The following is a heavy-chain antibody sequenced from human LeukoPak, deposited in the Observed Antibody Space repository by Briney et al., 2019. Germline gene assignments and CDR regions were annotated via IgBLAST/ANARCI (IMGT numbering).Heavy chain of an antibody. CDR3: ARARCDSSGLTLNWFDP. Sequence: GASVKVSCKASGGTFSSYAISWVRQAPGQGLQWMGGIIPIFGTANYAQKFQGRVTITTDESTSTAYMELSSLRSEDTAVYYCARARCDSSGLTLNWFDPWGQGTLVTVSS. CDR1: GGTFSSYA. D-gene: IGHD3-22*01. J-gene: IGHJ5*02. V-gene: IGHV1-69*05. CDR2: IIPIFGTA.